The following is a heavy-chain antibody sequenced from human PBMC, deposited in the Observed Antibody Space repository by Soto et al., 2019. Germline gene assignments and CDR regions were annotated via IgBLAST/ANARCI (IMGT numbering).Heavy chain of an antibody. CDR2: INPNSGGT. CDR3: ARDRLKRYSSSLKY. Sequence: ASVKVSCKASGYTFTGYYMHWVRQAPGQGLEWMGWINPNSGGTNYAQKFQGWVTMTRDTSISTAYMELSRLRSDDTAVYYCARDRLKRYSSSLKYWGRGTLVTVSS. J-gene: IGHJ4*02. D-gene: IGHD6-13*01. CDR1: GYTFTGYY. V-gene: IGHV1-2*04.